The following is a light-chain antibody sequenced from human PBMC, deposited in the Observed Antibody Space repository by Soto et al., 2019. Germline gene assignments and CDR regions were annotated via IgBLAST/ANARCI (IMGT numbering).Light chain of an antibody. CDR3: QQYGDSPVT. CDR1: QGVSSY. CDR2: DAS. Sequence: EIVLTQSPATLSLSPGERATLSCRASQGVSSYLAWYQQKPGQAPRLLIYDASNRAPGIPDRFSGSGSGTDFTLTISRLEPEDFAVYYCQQYGDSPVTFGQGTKVDIK. J-gene: IGKJ1*01. V-gene: IGKV3-20*01.